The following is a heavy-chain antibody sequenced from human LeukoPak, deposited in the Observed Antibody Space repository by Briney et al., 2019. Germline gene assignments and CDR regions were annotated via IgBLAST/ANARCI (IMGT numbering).Heavy chain of an antibody. CDR2: GSERGGT. CDR3: AKNGQSGFSFDP. D-gene: IGHD1-26*01. Sequence: PGGSLRLSCAASGFTFSNAWMNWVRQAPGKGLEWIGEGSERGGTKFNPSLKSRVTISADTSKNQFPLKLSSVTAADTAVYHCAKNGQSGFSFDPWGRGTLVTVSS. CDR1: GFTFSNAW. J-gene: IGHJ5*02. V-gene: IGHV4-34*08.